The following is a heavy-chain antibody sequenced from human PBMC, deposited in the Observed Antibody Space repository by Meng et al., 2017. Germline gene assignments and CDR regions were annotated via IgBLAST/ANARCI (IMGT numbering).Heavy chain of an antibody. J-gene: IGHJ4*02. V-gene: IGHV7-4-1*02. CDR3: ARDNGANGFDY. Sequence: QVQLMQSGSTLKKSEASVKVSCKASGYTFTSYGMNWVRQGPGQGLEWMGWSNTNTGNPTYAQGFTGRFVFSLDTSVSTAYLQISSLEAEDTAVYFCARDNGANGFDYWGQGTLVTVSS. D-gene: IGHD4/OR15-4a*01. CDR2: SNTNTGNP. CDR1: GYTFTSYG.